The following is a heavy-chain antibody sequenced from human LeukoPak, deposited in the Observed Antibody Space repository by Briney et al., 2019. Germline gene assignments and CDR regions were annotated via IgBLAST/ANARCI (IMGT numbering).Heavy chain of an antibody. Sequence: GASVKVSCKASGYTFTSYAMHWVRQAPGQRLEWMGWINAGNGNTKYSQKFQGRVTITRDTSASTAYMELSSLRPEDTAVYYCARGVGGRNYYYGMDVWGKGTTVTVSS. CDR1: GYTFTSYA. J-gene: IGHJ6*04. CDR2: INAGNGNT. CDR3: ARGVGGRNYYYGMDV. V-gene: IGHV1-3*01. D-gene: IGHD1-26*01.